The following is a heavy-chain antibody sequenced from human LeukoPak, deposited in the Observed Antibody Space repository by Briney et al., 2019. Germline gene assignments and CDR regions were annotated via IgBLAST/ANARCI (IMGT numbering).Heavy chain of an antibody. J-gene: IGHJ4*02. CDR1: GFSLSTSGMC. Sequence: SGPALVKPTQTLTLTCTFSGFSLSTSGMCVSWIRQPPGKALEWLARIDWDDDKYYSTSLKTRLTISEDTSKNQVVLTMTNMDPVDTATYYCARILDSSGWYEGDYWGQGTLVTVSS. V-gene: IGHV2-70*11. D-gene: IGHD6-19*01. CDR2: IDWDDDK. CDR3: ARILDSSGWYEGDY.